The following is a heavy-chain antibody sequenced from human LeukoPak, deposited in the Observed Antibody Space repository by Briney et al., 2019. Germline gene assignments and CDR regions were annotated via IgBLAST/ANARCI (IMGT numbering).Heavy chain of an antibody. Sequence: GGSLRLSCAASGFTFSSYGMHWVRQAPGKGLEGVAVISYDGSNKYYADSVKGRFTISRDNSKNTLYLQMNSLRAEDTAVYYCAKLGGKEQLVHYGMDVWGQGTTDTVSS. V-gene: IGHV3-30*18. CDR1: GFTFSSYG. CDR2: ISYDGSNK. J-gene: IGHJ6*02. CDR3: AKLGGKEQLVHYGMDV. D-gene: IGHD6-6*01.